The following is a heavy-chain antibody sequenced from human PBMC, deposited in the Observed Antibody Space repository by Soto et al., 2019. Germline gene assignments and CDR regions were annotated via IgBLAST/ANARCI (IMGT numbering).Heavy chain of an antibody. V-gene: IGHV3-11*01. CDR2: ISSSGGTI. J-gene: IGHJ6*02. CDR1: GFSFSDYY. Sequence: GGSLRLSCAASGFSFSDYYMNWIRQAPGKGLEWVSYISSSGGTIYYADSVKGRFTISRDNAKNSLHLQMNSLRAEDTAVYYCARGEGMDVWGQGTTVTVSS. CDR3: ARGEGMDV.